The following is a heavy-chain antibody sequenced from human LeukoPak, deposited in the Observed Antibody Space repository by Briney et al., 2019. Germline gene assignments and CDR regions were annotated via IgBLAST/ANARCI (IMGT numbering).Heavy chain of an antibody. D-gene: IGHD5-18*01. V-gene: IGHV1-46*01. J-gene: IGHJ4*02. CDR2: INPSGGST. Sequence: ASAKVSCKASGYTFTSYYMHWVRQAPGQGLEWMGIINPSGGSTSYAQKFQGRVTMTRDTSTSTVYMELSSLRSEDTAVYYCARVQGYTAMVYYFDYWGQGTLVTVSS. CDR3: ARVQGYTAMVYYFDY. CDR1: GYTFTSYY.